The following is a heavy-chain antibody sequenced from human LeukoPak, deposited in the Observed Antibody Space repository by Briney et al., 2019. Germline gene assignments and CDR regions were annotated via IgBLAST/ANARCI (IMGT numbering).Heavy chain of an antibody. J-gene: IGHJ4*02. Sequence: PGGSLRLSCAASGFTFSSYSMNWVREAPGKGLEWVSSISSSSSYIYYADSVKGRFTISRDNAKNSLYLQMNSLRAEDTAVYYCARDLSYPGAIDYWGQGTLVTVSS. V-gene: IGHV3-21*01. CDR1: GFTFSSYS. CDR2: ISSSSSYI. D-gene: IGHD3-10*01. CDR3: ARDLSYPGAIDY.